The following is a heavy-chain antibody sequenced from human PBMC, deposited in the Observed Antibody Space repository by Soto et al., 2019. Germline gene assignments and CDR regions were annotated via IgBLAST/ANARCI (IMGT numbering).Heavy chain of an antibody. CDR2: INSDGTTT. Sequence: EVQLVESGGGLDQPGGSLRLSCEASGFTFNNFWMYWVRQTPEKGLVWVSGINSDGTTTIYADSVKGRFTISRDNAKNTLDLQMNSLTVEHTAIYYCVRDIRWGQGTLVTVSS. CDR3: VRDIR. CDR1: GFTFNNFW. J-gene: IGHJ4*02. V-gene: IGHV3-74*01.